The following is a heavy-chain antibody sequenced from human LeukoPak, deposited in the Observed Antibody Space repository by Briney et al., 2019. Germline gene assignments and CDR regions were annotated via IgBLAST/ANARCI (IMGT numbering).Heavy chain of an antibody. V-gene: IGHV4-4*07. CDR1: GGSISSYY. CDR2: IYTSGSI. D-gene: IGHD4-11*01. CDR3: ARSDYTSFDY. J-gene: IGHJ4*02. Sequence: SETLSLTCTVSGGSISSYYWSWIRQPAGKGLEWIGRIYTSGSITYNPSLKSRVSMSVDTSKNQFSLKLSSVTAADTAVYYCARSDYTSFDYWGQGTLVTVSS.